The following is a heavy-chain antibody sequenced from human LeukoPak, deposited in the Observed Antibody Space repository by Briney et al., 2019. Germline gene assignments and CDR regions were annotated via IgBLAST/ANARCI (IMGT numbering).Heavy chain of an antibody. CDR3: TTVHTPMVSPVYFDY. J-gene: IGHJ4*02. Sequence: PGGSLRLSCTASGITFGDNAMSWFRQAPGKGLEWVGFIRSKAYGGTTEYAASVKGRFTISRDDMKNIAYLQIHSLKTEDTALYYCTTVHTPMVSPVYFDYWGQGTLVTVSS. V-gene: IGHV3-49*03. D-gene: IGHD5-18*01. CDR1: GITFGDNA. CDR2: IRSKAYGGTT.